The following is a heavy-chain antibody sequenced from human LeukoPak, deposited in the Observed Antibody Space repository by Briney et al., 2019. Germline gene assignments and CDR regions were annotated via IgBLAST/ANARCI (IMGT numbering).Heavy chain of an antibody. CDR3: ARSTYYYDSSFSFDY. D-gene: IGHD3-22*01. V-gene: IGHV3-30*02. J-gene: IGHJ4*02. CDR2: IRYDGSNK. CDR1: GFTFSSYG. Sequence: GGSLRLSCAASGFTFSSYGMHWVRQAPGKGLEWVAFIRYDGSNKYYADSVKGRFTISRDNSKNTLYLQVNSLRAEDTAVYYCARSTYYYDSSFSFDYWGQGTLVTVSS.